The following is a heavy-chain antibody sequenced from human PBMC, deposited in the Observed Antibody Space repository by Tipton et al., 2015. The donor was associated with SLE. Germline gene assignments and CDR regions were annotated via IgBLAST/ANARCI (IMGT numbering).Heavy chain of an antibody. Sequence: TLSLTCAVYGGSFSGYYWSWIRQPPGKGLEWIGEINHSGSTNYNPSLKSRVTISVDTSKNQFSLKLSSVTAADTAVYYCARVPLGIVAAGGYYGMDVWGQGTTVTVSS. CDR1: GGSFSGYY. J-gene: IGHJ6*02. CDR2: INHSGST. D-gene: IGHD6-13*01. V-gene: IGHV4-34*01. CDR3: ARVPLGIVAAGGYYGMDV.